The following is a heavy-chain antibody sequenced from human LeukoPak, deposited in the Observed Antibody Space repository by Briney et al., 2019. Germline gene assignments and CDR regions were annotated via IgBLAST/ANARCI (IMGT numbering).Heavy chain of an antibody. CDR1: GFPFTNYW. V-gene: IGHV3-7*01. CDR3: ATDRKVGTWDPRFDY. CDR2: INQGGSET. J-gene: IGHJ4*02. Sequence: GGSLRLSCAASGFPFTNYWMIWVRQAPGKRPEWVGNINQGGSETNYVDSVKGRFSISRDNAKTSLYPQMDSLRAEDTAVYYCATDRKVGTWDPRFDYWGQGALVTVSS. D-gene: IGHD4-23*01.